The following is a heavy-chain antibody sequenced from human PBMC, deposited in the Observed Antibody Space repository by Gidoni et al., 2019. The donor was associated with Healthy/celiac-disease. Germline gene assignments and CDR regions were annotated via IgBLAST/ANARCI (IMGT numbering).Heavy chain of an antibody. J-gene: IGHJ4*02. CDR3: ARDQADYSSGYHYFDY. D-gene: IGHD3-22*01. CDR1: GGTFSSYA. CDR2: IIPIFGTA. Sequence: QVQLVKSGAEVKKPGASVKVSCKAYGGTFSSYAISWVRQAPGQGLEWMGGIIPIFGTANYVQKFQGRCTITADESTSTAYRERSSLRSEDTAVYYCARDQADYSSGYHYFDYWGQGTLVTVSS. V-gene: IGHV1-69*01.